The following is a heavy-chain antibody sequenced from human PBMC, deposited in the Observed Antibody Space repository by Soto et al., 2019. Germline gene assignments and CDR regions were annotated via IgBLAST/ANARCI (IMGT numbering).Heavy chain of an antibody. CDR3: AGSSSWYFWFDP. CDR2: ISGSGGST. V-gene: IGHV3-23*01. Sequence: GGSLRLSCAASGFTFSSYAMSLVRQAPGKGLEWVSAISGSGGSTYYADSVKGRFTISRDNSKNTLYLQMNSLRAEDTAVYYCAGSSSWYFWFDPWGQGTLVTVSS. J-gene: IGHJ5*02. CDR1: GFTFSSYA. D-gene: IGHD6-13*01.